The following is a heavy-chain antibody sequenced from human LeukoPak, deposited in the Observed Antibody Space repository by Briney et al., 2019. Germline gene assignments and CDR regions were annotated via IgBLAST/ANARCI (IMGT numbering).Heavy chain of an antibody. D-gene: IGHD3-22*01. V-gene: IGHV4-34*01. Sequence: SETLSLTCAVYGGSFSGYYWSWIRQPPGKGLEWIGEINHSGSTDYNPSLKSRVTISVDTSKNQFSLKLSSVTAADTAVYYCASLISSGYYFDYWGQGTLVTVSS. CDR1: GGSFSGYY. CDR3: ASLISSGYYFDY. CDR2: INHSGST. J-gene: IGHJ4*02.